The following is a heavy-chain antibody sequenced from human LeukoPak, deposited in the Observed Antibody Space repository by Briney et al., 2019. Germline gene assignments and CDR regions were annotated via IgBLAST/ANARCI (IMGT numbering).Heavy chain of an antibody. Sequence: GGSLRLSCAASGFTFSSYSVNWVRQAPGKGLEWVSSISSSSSYIYCADSVKGRFTISRDNAKNSLYLRMNSLRAEDTAVYYCAREKAVAGLEGIDYWGQGTLVTVSS. J-gene: IGHJ4*02. V-gene: IGHV3-21*01. D-gene: IGHD6-19*01. CDR3: AREKAVAGLEGIDY. CDR2: ISSSSSYI. CDR1: GFTFSSYS.